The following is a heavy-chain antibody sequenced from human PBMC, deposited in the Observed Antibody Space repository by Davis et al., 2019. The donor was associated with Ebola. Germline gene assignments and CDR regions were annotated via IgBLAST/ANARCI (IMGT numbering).Heavy chain of an antibody. J-gene: IGHJ6*02. CDR1: GFTFSNAW. V-gene: IGHV3-15*01. CDR2: IKSKTDGGTT. CDR3: TTVGAVVVRDGMDV. Sequence: GESLKISCAASGFTFSNAWMSWVRQAPGKGLEWVGRIKSKTDGGTTDYAAPVKGRFTISRDDSKNTLYLQMNSLKTEDTAVYYCTTVGAVVVRDGMDVWGQGTTVTVSS. D-gene: IGHD3-16*01.